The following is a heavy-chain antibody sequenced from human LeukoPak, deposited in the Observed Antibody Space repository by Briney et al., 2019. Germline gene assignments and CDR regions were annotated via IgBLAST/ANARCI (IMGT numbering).Heavy chain of an antibody. CDR2: IHHSGST. Sequence: SETLSLTRTVSGGSINSGDYYWSWIRQPPGKGLEWIEYIHHSGSTYHNPSLQSRVTISIDTSKNQFSLKLSSVTAADTAVYYCARGRSSSWSFDYWGQGTLVTVSS. CDR1: GGSINSGDYY. J-gene: IGHJ4*02. D-gene: IGHD6-13*01. CDR3: ARGRSSSWSFDY. V-gene: IGHV4-30-4*01.